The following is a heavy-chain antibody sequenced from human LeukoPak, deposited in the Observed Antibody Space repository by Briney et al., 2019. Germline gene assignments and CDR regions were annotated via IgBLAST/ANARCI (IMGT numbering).Heavy chain of an antibody. D-gene: IGHD3-22*01. J-gene: IGHJ6*03. CDR1: GGSISSSSYY. Sequence: SETLSPTCTVSGGSISSSSYYWGWIRQPPGKGLEWIGSIYYSGSTYYNPSLKSRVTISVDTSKNQFSLKLSSVTAADTAVYYCARTGSSGYYYDYYYYYYMDVWGKGTTVTVSS. CDR2: IYYSGST. CDR3: ARTGSSGYYYDYYYYYYMDV. V-gene: IGHV4-39*01.